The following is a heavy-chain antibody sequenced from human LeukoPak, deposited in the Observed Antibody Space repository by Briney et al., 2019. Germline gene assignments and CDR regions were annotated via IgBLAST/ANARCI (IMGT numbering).Heavy chain of an antibody. CDR1: GGSISSYY. CDR3: ARSLDGYCSSTSCTMFDY. Sequence: TSETLSLTCTVSGGSISSYYWSWIRQPPGKGLEWIGYIYYSGSTNYNPSLKSRVTISVDTSKNQLSLKLSSVTAADTAVYYCARSLDGYCSSTSCTMFDYWGQGTLVTVSS. D-gene: IGHD2-2*03. V-gene: IGHV4-59*01. J-gene: IGHJ4*02. CDR2: IYYSGST.